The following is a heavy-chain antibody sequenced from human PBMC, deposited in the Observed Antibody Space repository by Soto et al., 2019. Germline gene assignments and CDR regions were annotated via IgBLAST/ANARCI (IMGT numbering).Heavy chain of an antibody. V-gene: IGHV1-69*13. CDR2: IIPIFGTA. D-gene: IGHD3-22*01. CDR1: GGTFSSYA. Sequence: RASVKVSCKASGGTFSSYAISWVRQAPGQGLEWMGGIIPIFGTANYAQRFQGRVTITADESTSTAYMELSSLRSEDTAVYYCARLYYYDSSGYSDWGQGTLVTVSS. CDR3: ARLYYYDSSGYSD. J-gene: IGHJ4*02.